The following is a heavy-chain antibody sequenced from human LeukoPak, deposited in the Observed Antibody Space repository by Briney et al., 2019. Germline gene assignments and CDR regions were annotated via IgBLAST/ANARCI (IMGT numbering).Heavy chain of an antibody. Sequence: PSETLSLTCTVSGGSISSYYWSWIRQPAGKGLEWIGRIYTSGSTNYNPSLKSRVTMSVGTSKNQFSLKLSSVTAADTAVYYCARDRSWGYCSGGSCYGWFDPWGQGTLVTVSS. D-gene: IGHD2-15*01. J-gene: IGHJ5*02. CDR3: ARDRSWGYCSGGSCYGWFDP. V-gene: IGHV4-4*07. CDR1: GGSISSYY. CDR2: IYTSGST.